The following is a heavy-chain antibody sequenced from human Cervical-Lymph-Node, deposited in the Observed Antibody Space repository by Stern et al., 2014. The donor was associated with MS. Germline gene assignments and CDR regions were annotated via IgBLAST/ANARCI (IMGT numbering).Heavy chain of an antibody. D-gene: IGHD1-26*01. Sequence: QLVESGSELKKPGASVRGSCKTSGYIFTTSALNWVRQAPGQGLEWMGWINTNTGDPLYAQAFAGRFVFSLDTSVRTAYLQIHNLKAEDSATYYCATQGASGFGVSPTGYWGQGTLVTVSS. CDR2: INTNTGDP. CDR3: ATQGASGFGVSPTGY. J-gene: IGHJ4*02. V-gene: IGHV7-4-1*01. CDR1: GYIFTTSA.